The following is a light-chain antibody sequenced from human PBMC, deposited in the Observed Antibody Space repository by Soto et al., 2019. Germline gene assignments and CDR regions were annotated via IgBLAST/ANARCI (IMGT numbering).Light chain of an antibody. J-gene: IGKJ4*01. CDR3: HQTFTPPLT. V-gene: IGKV1-39*01. Sequence: DIEMTQPPSSLSASVGDSVTITCRASQSISNFLSWYRKSPGRAPELLIYGASTLQSGVPSRFSGSGSGTDFTLTIRSLQPEDFATYWCHQTFTPPLTFGGGTKVEI. CDR2: GAS. CDR1: QSISNF.